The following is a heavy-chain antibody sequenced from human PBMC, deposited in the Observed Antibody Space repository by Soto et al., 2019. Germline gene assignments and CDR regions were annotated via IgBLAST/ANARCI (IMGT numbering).Heavy chain of an antibody. J-gene: IGHJ6*02. CDR1: GFTFSSYA. CDR3: AKDSSSSGWDYYYYGMDV. CDR2: ISGSGGST. D-gene: IGHD6-6*01. V-gene: IGHV3-23*01. Sequence: GGSLRLSCAASGFTFSSYAMSWVRQAPGKGLEWVSAISGSGGSTYYADSVKGRFTISRDNSKNTLYLQMNSLRAEDTAVYYCAKDSSSSGWDYYYYGMDVWGQGTTVTVSS.